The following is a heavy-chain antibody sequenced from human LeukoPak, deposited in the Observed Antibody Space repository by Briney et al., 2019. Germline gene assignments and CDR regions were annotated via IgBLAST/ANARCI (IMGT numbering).Heavy chain of an antibody. V-gene: IGHV3-30*03. CDR2: ISYDGSNK. CDR1: GFTFSSYG. D-gene: IGHD3-22*01. CDR3: ARGDYYDSSGYSEFDY. J-gene: IGHJ4*02. Sequence: GGSLRLSCAASGFTFSSYGMHWVRQAPGKGLEWVAVISYDGSNKYYADSVKGRFTISRDNSKNTLYLQMNSLRAEDTAVYYCARGDYYDSSGYSEFDYWGQGTLVTVSS.